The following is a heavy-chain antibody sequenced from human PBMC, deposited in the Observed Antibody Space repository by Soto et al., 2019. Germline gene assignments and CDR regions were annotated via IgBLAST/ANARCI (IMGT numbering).Heavy chain of an antibody. Sequence: GGSLRLSCAASGFTFTRYSMNWVRQAPGKGLEWVSSISSTTNYIYYGGSMKGRFTISRDNAKNSLYLEMNSLRAEDTAVYYCARGSEDLTSNFDYWGQGTLVTVSS. J-gene: IGHJ4*02. CDR3: ARGSEDLTSNFDY. CDR1: GFTFTRYS. CDR2: ISSTTNYI. V-gene: IGHV3-21*06.